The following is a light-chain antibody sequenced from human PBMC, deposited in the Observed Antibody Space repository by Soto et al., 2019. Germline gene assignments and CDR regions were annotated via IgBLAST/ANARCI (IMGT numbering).Light chain of an antibody. Sequence: EVVLTQSPDTLSLSPGERATLSCRASQSVSSDYLVWYQQKPGQAPRLLIYGASSRATGIPDRFSGSGSGTDITLTISRLEPEDFAVYYCQHYGNSLPSVTFGPGTKVDIK. J-gene: IGKJ3*01. CDR2: GAS. CDR1: QSVSSDY. V-gene: IGKV3-20*01. CDR3: QHYGNSLPSVT.